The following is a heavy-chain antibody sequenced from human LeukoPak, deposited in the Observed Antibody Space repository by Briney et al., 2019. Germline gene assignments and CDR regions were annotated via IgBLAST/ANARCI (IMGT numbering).Heavy chain of an antibody. J-gene: IGHJ6*02. CDR2: INPNSGGT. Sequence: ASVKVSRKPSVYTFTGDYMHWVRQAPGQGLEWMGWINPNSGGTNYAQKFQGRVTMTRDTSISTAYMELSRLRSDDTAVYYCARALSLTVQPERYYYYGMDVWGQGTTVTVSS. CDR3: ARALSLTVQPERYYYYGMDV. V-gene: IGHV1-2*02. D-gene: IGHD1-1*01. CDR1: VYTFTGDY.